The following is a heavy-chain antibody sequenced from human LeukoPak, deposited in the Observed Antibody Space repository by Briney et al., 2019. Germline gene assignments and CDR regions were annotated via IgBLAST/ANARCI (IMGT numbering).Heavy chain of an antibody. CDR1: GYTFTSYG. J-gene: IGHJ4*02. V-gene: IGHV1-18*01. CDR2: ISAYNGNT. Sequence: ASVKVSCKASGYTFTSYGISWVRQAPGQGVEWMGWISAYNGNTNYAQKLQGRVTMTTDTSTSTAYMELRSLRSDDTAVYYCARTRGYYYDSSGYYFFDYWGQGTLVTVSS. D-gene: IGHD3-22*01. CDR3: ARTRGYYYDSSGYYFFDY.